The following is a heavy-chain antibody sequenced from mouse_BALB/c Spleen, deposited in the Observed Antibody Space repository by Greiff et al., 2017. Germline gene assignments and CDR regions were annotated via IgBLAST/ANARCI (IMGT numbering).Heavy chain of an antibody. D-gene: IGHD1-1*01. V-gene: IGHV10-1*02. CDR3: VRQLRSFAY. J-gene: IGHJ3*01. CDR1: GFTFNTYA. Sequence: EVQVVESGGGLVQPKGSLKLSCAASGFTFNTYAMNWVRQAPGKGLEWVARIRSKSNNYATYYADSVKDRFTISRDDSQSMLYLQMNNLKTEDTAMYYCVRQLRSFAYWGQGTLVTVSA. CDR2: IRSKSNNYAT.